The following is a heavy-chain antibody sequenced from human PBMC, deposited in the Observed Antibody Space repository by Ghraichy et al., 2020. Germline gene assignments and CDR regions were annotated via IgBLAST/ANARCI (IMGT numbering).Heavy chain of an antibody. CDR1: GFDFGSHT. CDR2: IRGSGGAT. J-gene: IGHJ4*02. Sequence: GGSLRLSCAVSGFDFGSHTMSWVRQAPGKGLEWVSTIRGSGGATFYSDSVQGRFTISRDNSKNTLYLQMNSLRAEDTARYYCAKDGPTFFGVIIPSSDYWGRGTLVTVSS. V-gene: IGHV3-23*01. CDR3: AKDGPTFFGVIIPSSDY. D-gene: IGHD3-3*01.